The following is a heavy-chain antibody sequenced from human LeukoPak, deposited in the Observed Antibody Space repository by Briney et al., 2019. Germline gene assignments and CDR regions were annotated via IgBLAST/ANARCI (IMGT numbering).Heavy chain of an antibody. CDR2: INWNGGST. D-gene: IGHD2-8*01. V-gene: IGHV3-20*04. J-gene: IGHJ4*02. CDR1: GFTFDDYG. Sequence: PGGSLRLSCAASGFTFDDYGMSWVRQAPGKGLEWVSDINWNGGSTGYADSVKGRFTISRDNAKNSLYLQMNSLRAEDTALYYCARLLVGCTNGVCYYFDYWGQGTLVTVSS. CDR3: ARLLVGCTNGVCYYFDY.